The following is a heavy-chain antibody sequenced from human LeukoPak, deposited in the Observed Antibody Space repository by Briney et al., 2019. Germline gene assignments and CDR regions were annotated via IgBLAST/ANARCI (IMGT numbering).Heavy chain of an antibody. D-gene: IGHD3-22*01. CDR1: GFTFDDYG. V-gene: IGHV3-20*04. J-gene: IGHJ4*02. Sequence: GGSLRLSCAASGFTFDDYGMSWVRQAPGKGLESVSGINWNSGSIGYADSVKGRFTISRDNAKNSLYLQMNSLRAEDTALYYCAKDLNYYDSSGFDYWGQGTLVTVSS. CDR3: AKDLNYYDSSGFDY. CDR2: INWNSGSI.